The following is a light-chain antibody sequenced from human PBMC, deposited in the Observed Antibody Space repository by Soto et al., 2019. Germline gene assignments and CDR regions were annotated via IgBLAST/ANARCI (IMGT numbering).Light chain of an antibody. V-gene: IGKV1-9*01. CDR1: QDISRY. J-gene: IGKJ4*01. CDR3: QQLYSYPLT. CDR2: FSS. Sequence: IQLTQSPSSLSASVGDRVTITCRASQDISRYLAWYQQKAGKAPKLLIYFSSTLQSGVPSRFSGSRSGTDFTLTISSLQPEDFATYYCQQLYSYPLTFGAGTKVAI.